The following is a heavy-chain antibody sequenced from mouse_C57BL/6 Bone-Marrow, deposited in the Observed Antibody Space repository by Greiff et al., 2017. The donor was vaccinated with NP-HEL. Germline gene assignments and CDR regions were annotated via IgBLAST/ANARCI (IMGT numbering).Heavy chain of an antibody. D-gene: IGHD2-4*01. Sequence: QVQLQQPGAELVKPGASVKLSCKASGYTFTSYWMHWVKQRPGQGLEWIGMIHPNSGSTNYNEKFKSKATLTVDKSSSPAYMQLSSLTSEDSAVYYCARLRLRRAYGGQGTLVTVSA. J-gene: IGHJ3*01. CDR2: IHPNSGST. V-gene: IGHV1-64*01. CDR1: GYTFTSYW. CDR3: ARLRLRRAY.